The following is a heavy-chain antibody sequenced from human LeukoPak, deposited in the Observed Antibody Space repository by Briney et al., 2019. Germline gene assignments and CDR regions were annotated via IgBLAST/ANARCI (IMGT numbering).Heavy chain of an antibody. V-gene: IGHV3-48*02. D-gene: IGHD2-2*01. CDR3: TRGRYQFLGPNDY. Sequence: PPGGSLRLSCSASGFSLSDYGMSWVRQAPGKGLEWVSYITMNSVRLYADSMKGRFTISRDNDKNSVYLQMNSLRDEYTAVYYCTRGRYQFLGPNDYWGQGSLVTVSS. CDR1: GFSLSDYG. CDR2: ITMNSVR. J-gene: IGHJ4*02.